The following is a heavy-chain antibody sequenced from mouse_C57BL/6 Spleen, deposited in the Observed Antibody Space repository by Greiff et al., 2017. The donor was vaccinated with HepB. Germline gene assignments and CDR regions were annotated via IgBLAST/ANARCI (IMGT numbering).Heavy chain of an antibody. CDR2: ISSGGDYI. J-gene: IGHJ4*01. CDR1: GFTFSSYA. V-gene: IGHV5-9-1*02. D-gene: IGHD1-1*01. Sequence: EVQLQESGEGLVKPGGSLKLSCAASGFTFSSYAMSWVRQTPEKSLEWVAYISSGGDYIYYADTVKGRFTIYSDNARNTLHLQMSSLKSEDTAMCYCTRVYGSSAAMDYWGQGTAVTVSS. CDR3: TRVYGSSAAMDY.